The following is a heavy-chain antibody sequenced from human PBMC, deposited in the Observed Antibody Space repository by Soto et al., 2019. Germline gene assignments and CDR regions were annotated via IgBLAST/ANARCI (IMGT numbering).Heavy chain of an antibody. Sequence: QVQLVQSGAEVKKPGSSVKVSCKASGGTFSSYAISWVRQAPGQGLEWMGGIIPIFGTANYAQKFQGRVKITADESTSTAYMELSSLRSEDTAVYYCARGRMGIQLCVGLDGIDVWGQGTTVTVSS. J-gene: IGHJ6*02. CDR2: IIPIFGTA. D-gene: IGHD5-18*01. CDR3: ARGRMGIQLCVGLDGIDV. V-gene: IGHV1-69*01. CDR1: GGTFSSYA.